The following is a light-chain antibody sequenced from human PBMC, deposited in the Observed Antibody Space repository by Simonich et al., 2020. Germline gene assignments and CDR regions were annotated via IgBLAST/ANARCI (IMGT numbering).Light chain of an antibody. CDR2: DVS. Sequence: QSALTQPASVSGSPGQSITISCTGTSSDVGGYNYVSWYQQHPGKAPKLMIYDVSKRPPGVSNRFSGSKSCNTASLTISGLQAEDEADYYCSSYTSSSTWVFGGGTKLTVL. V-gene: IGLV2-14*01. J-gene: IGLJ3*02. CDR3: SSYTSSSTWV. CDR1: SSDVGGYNY.